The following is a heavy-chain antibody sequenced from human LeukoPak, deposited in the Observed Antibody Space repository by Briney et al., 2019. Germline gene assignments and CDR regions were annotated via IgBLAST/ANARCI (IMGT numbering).Heavy chain of an antibody. Sequence: GGSLRLSCAASGFTFSSYSMNWVRQAPGKGLEWVSSISSSSTYIHYADSVKGRFTISRDNAKNSLYLQMNSLRAEDTALYYCAKAQTYDILTGYPSSPFDYWGQGTLVTVSS. D-gene: IGHD3-9*01. CDR3: AKAQTYDILTGYPSSPFDY. J-gene: IGHJ4*02. CDR2: ISSSSTYI. V-gene: IGHV3-21*04. CDR1: GFTFSSYS.